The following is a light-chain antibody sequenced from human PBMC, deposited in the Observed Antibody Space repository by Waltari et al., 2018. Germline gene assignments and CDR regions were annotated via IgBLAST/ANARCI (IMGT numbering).Light chain of an antibody. Sequence: DIRLTQSPSSLSASAGDRVTITCRASQSIISFLNWYQQKPGKAPKLLIYDTFKLQSGVPPRFSGSGSGTDFTLTINSLQPDDFATYYCQQSRDTPRTFGQGTRVEIK. J-gene: IGKJ1*01. CDR3: QQSRDTPRT. V-gene: IGKV1-39*01. CDR1: QSIISF. CDR2: DTF.